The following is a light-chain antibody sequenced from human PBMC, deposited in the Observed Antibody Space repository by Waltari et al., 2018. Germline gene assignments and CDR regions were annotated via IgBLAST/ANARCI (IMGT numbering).Light chain of an antibody. J-gene: IGKJ2*01. CDR2: AAS. CDR3: QQYSSWPPLYT. CDR1: QSVGNN. V-gene: IGKV3D-15*01. Sequence: EIVMTQSPATLSVSPGERATLPSRASQSVGNNLAWYQQKHGQAPRLLIYAASTRATGTPARFSGSGSGTDFTLTIGSMQSEDFALYYCQQYSSWPPLYTFGQGTRLEIK.